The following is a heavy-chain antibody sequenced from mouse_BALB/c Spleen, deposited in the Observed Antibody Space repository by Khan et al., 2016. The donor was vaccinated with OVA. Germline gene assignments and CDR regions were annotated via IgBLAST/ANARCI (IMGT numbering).Heavy chain of an antibody. CDR2: ISYSGGT. D-gene: IGHD1-2*01. CDR1: GYSITSGYG. J-gene: IGHJ2*01. Sequence: EVQLLETGPGLVKPSQSLSLTCTVTGYSITSGYGWNWIRQFPGNKLEWMGYISYSGGTNYNPSLKSRISITRDTSKNQFFLQLNSVTTEDTATYYCARTARIKYWGQGTTLTVSS. CDR3: ARTARIKY. V-gene: IGHV3-2*02.